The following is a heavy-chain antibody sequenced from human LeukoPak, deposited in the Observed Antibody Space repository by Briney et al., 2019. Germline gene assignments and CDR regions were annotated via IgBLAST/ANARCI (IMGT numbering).Heavy chain of an antibody. CDR2: ISSSSSTI. D-gene: IGHD1-26*01. J-gene: IGHJ4*02. V-gene: IGHV3-48*01. Sequence: GGSLRLSCAASEFTFSSYSMNWVRQAPGKGLEWVSYISSSSSTIYYADSVKGRFTISRDNAKNSLYLQMNSLRAEDTAVYYCARRVVGALYYFDYWGQGTLVTVSS. CDR1: EFTFSSYS. CDR3: ARRVVGALYYFDY.